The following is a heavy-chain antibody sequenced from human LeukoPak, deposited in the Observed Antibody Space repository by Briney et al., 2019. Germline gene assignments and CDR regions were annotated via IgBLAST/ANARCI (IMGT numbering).Heavy chain of an antibody. CDR2: IYNSGST. D-gene: IGHD1-26*01. CDR1: GGSISSYY. Sequence: SEILSLTCTVSGGSISSYYWSWIRQPPGKGLEGIGYIYNSGSTNYNPSLKSRVTISVDTSKNQFSLKLSSVTAADTAVYYCARSRIMGASNLGYWGQGTLVTVSS. V-gene: IGHV4-59*01. CDR3: ARSRIMGASNLGY. J-gene: IGHJ4*02.